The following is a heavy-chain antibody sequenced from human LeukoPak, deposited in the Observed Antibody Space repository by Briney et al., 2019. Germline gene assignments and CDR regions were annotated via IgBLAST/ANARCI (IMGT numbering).Heavy chain of an antibody. D-gene: IGHD2-8*02. CDR1: GYTFTSYG. Sequence: ASVKLSCKASGYTFTSYGISWVRQAPGQGLEWKGWISAYNGNTNYAQKLQGRVTMTTDTSTSTAYMELRSLRSDHTAVYYCARDNWWLAHYYLYYYMDVWGKGTTVTVSS. CDR3: ARDNWWLAHYYLYYYMDV. J-gene: IGHJ6*03. V-gene: IGHV1-18*01. CDR2: ISAYNGNT.